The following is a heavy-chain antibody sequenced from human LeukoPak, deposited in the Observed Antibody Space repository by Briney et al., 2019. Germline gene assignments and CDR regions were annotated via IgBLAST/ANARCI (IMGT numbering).Heavy chain of an antibody. D-gene: IGHD3-3*01. Sequence: SQTLSLTCTVSGGSISSGSYYWSWIRQPAGKGLEWIGRIYTIGSTNYNPPLKSRVTISVDTSKKQFSLRLTSVTAADTAVYFCARGVTVFGGAPKGALDIWGRGTMVTVSS. V-gene: IGHV4-61*02. CDR3: ARGVTVFGGAPKGALDI. CDR1: GGSISSGSYY. CDR2: IYTIGST. J-gene: IGHJ3*02.